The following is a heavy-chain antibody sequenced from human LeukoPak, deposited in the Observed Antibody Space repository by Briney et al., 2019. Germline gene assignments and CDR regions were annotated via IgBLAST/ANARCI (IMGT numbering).Heavy chain of an antibody. CDR3: AKDWVRSTLYGMDV. CDR2: ISGSGGST. CDR1: GFTFSSYA. Sequence: GGSLRLSCAASGFTFSSYAMSWVRQAPGKGLEWVSAISGSGGSTYYADSVKGRFTISRDNSKNTLYLQMNSLRAEDTAVYYCAKDWVRSTLYGMDVWGQGTTVTVSS. D-gene: IGHD1-1*01. J-gene: IGHJ6*02. V-gene: IGHV3-23*01.